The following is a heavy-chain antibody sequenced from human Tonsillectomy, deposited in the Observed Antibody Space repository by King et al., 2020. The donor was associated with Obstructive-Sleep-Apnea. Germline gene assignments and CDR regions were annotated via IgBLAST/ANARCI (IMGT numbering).Heavy chain of an antibody. V-gene: IGHV4-31*03. CDR3: ARANYDFWSGENGMDV. D-gene: IGHD3-3*01. CDR2: IYYSGST. Sequence: VQLQESGPGLVKPSQTLSLTCTVSGGSINSDGYYWNWIRQHPGKGLEWIGYIYYSGSTYYNPSLKSRVTISVDTSKNQFSLKLSSVTAADTAIYYCARANYDFWSGENGMDVWGQGSTVTVSS. J-gene: IGHJ6*02. CDR1: GGSINSDGYY.